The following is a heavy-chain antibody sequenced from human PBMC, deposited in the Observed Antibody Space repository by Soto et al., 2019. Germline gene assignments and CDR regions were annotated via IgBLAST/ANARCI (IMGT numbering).Heavy chain of an antibody. CDR2: ISGSGDDT. J-gene: IGHJ4*02. Sequence: EVQLLESGGGLVQPGGSLRLSCAASGFTFSAFAMSWVRQAPGKGLEWVSVISGSGDDTSYADSVKGRFTISRDNSKNTLYLQMHSLRAEDTAVYSSAKGSLLFLEYLYPDNWGQGTLVTVSS. V-gene: IGHV3-23*01. D-gene: IGHD3-3*01. CDR3: AKGSLLFLEYLYPDN. CDR1: GFTFSAFA.